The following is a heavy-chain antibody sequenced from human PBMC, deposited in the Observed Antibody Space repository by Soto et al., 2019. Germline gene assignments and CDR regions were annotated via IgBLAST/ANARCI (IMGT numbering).Heavy chain of an antibody. D-gene: IGHD3-9*01. CDR3: ARVRRLRYDILNGDDKGTFLYGMDV. CDR2: INHSGST. CDR1: GGSFSGYY. Sequence: SETLSLTCAVYGGSFSGYYWSWIRQPPGKGLEWIGEINHSGSTNYNPSLRSRVTISVDTSKNQFSLKLSSVTAADTAVYYWARVRRLRYDILNGDDKGTFLYGMDVWGQGTTVTVSS. V-gene: IGHV4-34*01. J-gene: IGHJ6*02.